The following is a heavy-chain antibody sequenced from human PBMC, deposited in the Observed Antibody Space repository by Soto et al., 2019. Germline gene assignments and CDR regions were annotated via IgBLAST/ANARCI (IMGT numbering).Heavy chain of an antibody. D-gene: IGHD3-9*01. V-gene: IGHV3-73*02. Sequence: EVQLVESGGGLVQPGGSRKLSGAASGLTFGASALQGVRQPSGKGLDWLGRIGSRGETYATTYAASVKGRFTISRDDSKKTAYLQMNSLESEDTAVYYCSRDDSDWFFNWGRGTLVTVSS. J-gene: IGHJ4*02. CDR2: IGSRGETYAT. CDR3: SRDDSDWFFN. CDR1: GLTFGASA.